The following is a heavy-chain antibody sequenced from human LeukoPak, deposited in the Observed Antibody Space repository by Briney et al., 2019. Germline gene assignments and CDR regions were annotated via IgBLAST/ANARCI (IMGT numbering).Heavy chain of an antibody. D-gene: IGHD5-18*01. CDR3: ARDRYSYGYFDY. Sequence: SETLSLTCTVSGCSISSYYWSWIRQPPGKGLEWVGYIYCSGSSNYNPSLKSRVTISVDTSKNQFSLKLSSVTAADTAVYYCARDRYSYGYFDYWGQGTLVTVSS. J-gene: IGHJ4*02. CDR1: GCSISSYY. CDR2: IYCSGSS. V-gene: IGHV4-59*01.